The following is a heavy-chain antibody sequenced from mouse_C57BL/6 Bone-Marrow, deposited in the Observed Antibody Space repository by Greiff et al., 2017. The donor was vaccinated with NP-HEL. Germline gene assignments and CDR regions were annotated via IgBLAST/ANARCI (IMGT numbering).Heavy chain of an antibody. CDR1: GFTFTDYY. J-gene: IGHJ3*01. V-gene: IGHV7-3*01. CDR2: IRNKANGYTT. Sequence: VQLKESGGGLVQPGGSLSLSCAASGFTFTDYYMSWVRQPPGKALEWLGFIRNKANGYTTEYSASVKGRFTISRDNSQSILYLQMNALRAEDSATYYCARYGPPIYYDYAWFAYWGQGTLVTVSA. CDR3: ARYGPPIYYDYAWFAY. D-gene: IGHD2-4*01.